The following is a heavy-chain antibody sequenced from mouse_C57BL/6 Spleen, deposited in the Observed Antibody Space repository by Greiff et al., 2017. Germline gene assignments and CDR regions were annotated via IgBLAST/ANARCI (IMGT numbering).Heavy chain of an antibody. V-gene: IGHV1-74*01. Sequence: VQLQQPGAELVQPGASVKVSCKASGYTFTSYWMHWVKQRPGQGLEWIGRIHPSDSDTNYNQKFKGKATLTVDKSSSTAYMQLISLTSEDSAVYDCASHLCATVVGEFAYWGQGTLVTVSA. J-gene: IGHJ3*01. CDR2: IHPSDSDT. D-gene: IGHD1-1*01. CDR3: ASHLCATVVGEFAY. CDR1: GYTFTSYW.